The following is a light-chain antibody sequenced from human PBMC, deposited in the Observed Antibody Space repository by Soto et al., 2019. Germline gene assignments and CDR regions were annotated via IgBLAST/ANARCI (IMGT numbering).Light chain of an antibody. J-gene: IGKJ1*01. CDR1: QSVSNNY. CDR3: QQYGSSGT. Sequence: EIVLTQSLGTLSVSRGERATLSFRASQSVSNNYLAWYQQKPGQAPRLLIYGASNRATGIPERFSGSGSGTDFTLTISRLEPEEFAVYYCQQYGSSGTFGQGTKVDIK. V-gene: IGKV3-20*01. CDR2: GAS.